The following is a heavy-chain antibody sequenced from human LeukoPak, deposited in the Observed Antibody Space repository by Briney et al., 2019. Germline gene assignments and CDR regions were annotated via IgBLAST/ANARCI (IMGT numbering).Heavy chain of an antibody. CDR2: INHSGST. Sequence: SETLSLTCAVYGGSFSGYYWSWIRQPPGKGLEWIGEINHSGSTNYNPSLKSRVTISVATSKNQFSLKLSSVTAADTAVYYWARGKPRPARYSSSSFDSWGQGTLVTVSS. CDR3: ARGKPRPARYSSSSFDS. CDR1: GGSFSGYY. V-gene: IGHV4-34*01. D-gene: IGHD6-13*01. J-gene: IGHJ4*02.